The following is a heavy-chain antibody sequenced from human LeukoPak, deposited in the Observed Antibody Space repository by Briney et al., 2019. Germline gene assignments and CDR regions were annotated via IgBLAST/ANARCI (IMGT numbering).Heavy chain of an antibody. J-gene: IGHJ5*02. CDR1: GGSISSHY. Sequence: SESLSLTCTVAGGSISSHYWSSIRQPPGKGLEWIGYIYYSGNTNYNPSLKRRVTISENTSKNQLYLNRRSVTAADTAFYYCARAVYGNWFDPWGQGTLVTVSS. CDR3: ARAVYGNWFDP. CDR2: IYYSGNT. D-gene: IGHD1-14*01. V-gene: IGHV4-59*11.